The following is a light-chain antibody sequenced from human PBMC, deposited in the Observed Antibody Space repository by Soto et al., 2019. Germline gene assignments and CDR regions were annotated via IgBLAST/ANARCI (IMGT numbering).Light chain of an antibody. CDR1: LSVSSN. V-gene: IGKV3-15*01. Sequence: IVLTQSPFTLPLSPGERATLSCRASLSVSSNLAWYQQKPGQAPRLLIYGASTRATGIPARFSGSGSGTEFTLTISSLQYEDFAVYYCQQYNDWPPWTFGQGTKVDIK. CDR2: GAS. J-gene: IGKJ1*01. CDR3: QQYNDWPPWT.